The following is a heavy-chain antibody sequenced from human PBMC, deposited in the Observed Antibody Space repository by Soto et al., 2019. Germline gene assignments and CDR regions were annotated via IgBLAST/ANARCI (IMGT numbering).Heavy chain of an antibody. CDR2: IYYSGST. D-gene: IGHD6-13*01. Sequence: SETLSLTCTVSGGSISSYYWSWIRQPPGKGLEWIGYIYYSGSTNYNPSLKSRVTISVNTSKNQFSLKLSSVTAADTAVYYCARLGSRTGYSSSWYVDYWGQGTLVTVSS. CDR3: ARLGSRTGYSSSWYVDY. J-gene: IGHJ4*02. CDR1: GGSISSYY. V-gene: IGHV4-59*08.